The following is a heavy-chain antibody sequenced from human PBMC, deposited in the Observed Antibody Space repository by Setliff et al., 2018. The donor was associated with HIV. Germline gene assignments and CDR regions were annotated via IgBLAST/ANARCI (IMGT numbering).Heavy chain of an antibody. CDR2: ISSSGNYI. D-gene: IGHD3-22*01. CDR3: AGSESSGYSLPYTRFDA. J-gene: IGHJ5*02. CDR1: GFTFSIYT. Sequence: LRLSCAASGFTFSIYTINWVRQAPGKGLEWVSSISSSGNYINYADSVKGRFTISRDNAKNSLDLQMNSLRAEDTAVYFCAGSESSGYSLPYTRFDAWGQGALVTVSS. V-gene: IGHV3-21*01.